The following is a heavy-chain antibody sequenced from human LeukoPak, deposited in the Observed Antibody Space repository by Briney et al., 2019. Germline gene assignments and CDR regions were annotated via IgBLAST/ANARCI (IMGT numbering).Heavy chain of an antibody. Sequence: SETLSLTCTVSGGPISSYYWSWIRQPPGKGLEWIGYMYYRGNTNYDPSLKSRVTISIDTPNNQFSLKLSSVTAADTAVYFCARGGPYMSASWYRSVYYYMDVWGKGTTVTVSS. D-gene: IGHD6-13*01. J-gene: IGHJ6*03. CDR2: MYYRGNT. CDR3: ARGGPYMSASWYRSVYYYMDV. V-gene: IGHV4-59*12. CDR1: GGPISSYY.